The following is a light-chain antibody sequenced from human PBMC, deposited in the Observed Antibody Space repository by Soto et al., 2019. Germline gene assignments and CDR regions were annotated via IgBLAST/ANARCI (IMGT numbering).Light chain of an antibody. CDR2: EVN. J-gene: IGLJ2*01. Sequence: QSALTQPASVSGSPGQSITISCTGTSSDVGGYNFVSWYQQHPGKAPKLMIFEVNNRPSGVSNRFSGSKSGNTASLTISGLQAEDEADYYCAAWDDSLNGPVFGGGTKLTVL. V-gene: IGLV2-14*01. CDR1: SSDVGGYNF. CDR3: AAWDDSLNGPV.